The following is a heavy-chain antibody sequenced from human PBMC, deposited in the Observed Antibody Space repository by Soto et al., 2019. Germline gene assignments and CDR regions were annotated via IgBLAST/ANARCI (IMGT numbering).Heavy chain of an antibody. CDR2: INHSGSG. Sequence: PSETLSLTCAVYGGSFSGYYWSWFRQPPGKGLEWIGDINHSGSGNYNPSLKSRVAISVNTSKNQFSLKRSSVTAADTAGDSGGRGGIAATPVFWERTNAFDIWGQGTMVTVSS. V-gene: IGHV4-34*01. D-gene: IGHD2-15*01. CDR1: GGSFSGYY. CDR3: GRGGIAATPVFWERTNAFDI. J-gene: IGHJ3*02.